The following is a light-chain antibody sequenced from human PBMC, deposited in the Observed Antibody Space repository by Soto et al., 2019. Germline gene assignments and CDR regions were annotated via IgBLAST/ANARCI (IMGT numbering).Light chain of an antibody. CDR2: AAS. J-gene: IGKJ2*01. Sequence: DIQLTQSPSFLSASVGDRVTITCRASQGISSYLAWYQQKPGKAPKLLIYAASSLQGGVPSSFSGSGSGTEFTLTISSLQPEDFATYYCQQLISYPRTFGQGTKLEIK. CDR3: QQLISYPRT. V-gene: IGKV1-9*01. CDR1: QGISSY.